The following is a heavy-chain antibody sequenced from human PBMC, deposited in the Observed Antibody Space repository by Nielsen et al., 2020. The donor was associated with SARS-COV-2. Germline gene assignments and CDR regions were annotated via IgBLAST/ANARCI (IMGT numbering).Heavy chain of an antibody. V-gene: IGHV4-39*07. J-gene: IGHJ4*02. D-gene: IGHD6-6*01. CDR3: ARLGRRAARQSLGLDY. CDR2: IYHSGST. CDR1: GGSISSSSYY. Sequence: SETLSLTCTVSGGSISSSSYYWGWIRQPPGKGLEWIGSIYHSGSTYYNPSPKSRVTISVDTSKNQFSLKLSSVTAADTAVYYCARLGRRAARQSLGLDYWGQGTLVTVSS.